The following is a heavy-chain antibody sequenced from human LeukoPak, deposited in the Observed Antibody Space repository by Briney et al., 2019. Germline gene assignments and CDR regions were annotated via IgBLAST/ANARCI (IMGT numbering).Heavy chain of an antibody. V-gene: IGHV3-23*01. CDR1: GFTFSSYA. CDR3: AKDADVYDFWSGYQLPTSFDY. J-gene: IGHJ4*02. Sequence: GGSLRLSCAASGFTFSSYAMSWVHQAPGKGLEWVSAISGSGGSTYYADSVKGRFTISRDNSKNTLYLQMNSLRAEDTAVYYCAKDADVYDFWSGYQLPTSFDYWGQGTLVTVSS. D-gene: IGHD3-3*01. CDR2: ISGSGGST.